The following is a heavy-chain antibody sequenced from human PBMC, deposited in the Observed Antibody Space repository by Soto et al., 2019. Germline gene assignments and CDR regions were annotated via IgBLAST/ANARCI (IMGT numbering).Heavy chain of an antibody. CDR2: ISYGGTT. V-gene: IGHV4-31*03. J-gene: IGHJ4*02. CDR1: GGSMNSGGYC. D-gene: IGHD2-15*01. Sequence: QVQLQESGPGLVKPSQTLSLTCTVSGGSMNSGGYCWSWIRQHPGEGLEWIGCISYGGTTSYNPSRKSRGIISLDTSKNQFSLQLTSVTAADTAVYYCSRGILVWGQGTLITVSS. CDR3: SRGILV.